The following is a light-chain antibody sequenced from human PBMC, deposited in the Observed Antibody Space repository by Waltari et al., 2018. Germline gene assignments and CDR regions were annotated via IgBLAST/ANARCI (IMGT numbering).Light chain of an antibody. V-gene: IGKV1-39*01. Sequence: DIHMTQFPSSLSASVGDRVSISCRASQRVSSYLNWYQQKPGKAPKLLIYATSSLQSGVPSRFSGSGSGTDFTLTISSLQPEDFATYYCQQSYSLFTFGPGTKVDMK. CDR3: QQSYSLFT. CDR2: ATS. CDR1: QRVSSY. J-gene: IGKJ3*01.